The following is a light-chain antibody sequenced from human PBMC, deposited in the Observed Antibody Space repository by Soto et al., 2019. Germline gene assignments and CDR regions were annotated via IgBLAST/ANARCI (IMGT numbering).Light chain of an antibody. V-gene: IGLV1-44*01. CDR3: AAWDDILNIVV. J-gene: IGLJ2*01. CDR1: RSNIGKNT. Sequence: QSVLTQPPSMSASPGQTITISCSGARSNIGKNTLNWFQQLTGTAPNLLISTPNHRPSGVRDRFSASKSGTSASLTISGLRSDDEADYYCAAWDDILNIVVSGGGTKLTVL. CDR2: TPN.